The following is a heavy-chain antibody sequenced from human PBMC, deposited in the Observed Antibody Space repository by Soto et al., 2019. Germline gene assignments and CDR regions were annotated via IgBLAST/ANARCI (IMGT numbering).Heavy chain of an antibody. D-gene: IGHD6-19*01. Sequence: GASVKVSCKASGYTFTGYYMHWVRQAPGQGLEWMGWINPNSGGTNYAQKFQGWVTMTRDTSISTAYMELSRLRSDDTAVYYCARGSSGWYVDYYYGMDVWGQGTTVTVSS. CDR3: ARGSSGWYVDYYYGMDV. V-gene: IGHV1-2*04. CDR2: INPNSGGT. CDR1: GYTFTGYY. J-gene: IGHJ6*02.